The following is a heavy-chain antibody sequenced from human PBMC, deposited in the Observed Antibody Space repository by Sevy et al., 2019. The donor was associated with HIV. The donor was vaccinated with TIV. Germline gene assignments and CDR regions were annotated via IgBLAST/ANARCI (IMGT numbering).Heavy chain of an antibody. CDR2: IWYDGSNK. CDR1: GFTFSSYG. Sequence: GGSLRLSCAASGFTFSSYGMHWVRQAPGKGLEWVAVIWYDGSNKYYADSVKGRFTISRDSSKNTLYLQMNSLRAEDTAVYYCARDRRAVAGYFDYWGQGTLVTVSS. D-gene: IGHD6-19*01. J-gene: IGHJ4*02. V-gene: IGHV3-33*01. CDR3: ARDRRAVAGYFDY.